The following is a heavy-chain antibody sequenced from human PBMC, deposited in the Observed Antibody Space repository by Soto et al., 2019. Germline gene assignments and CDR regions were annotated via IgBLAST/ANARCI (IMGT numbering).Heavy chain of an antibody. V-gene: IGHV4-34*01. CDR3: ARDRPYSGSYLGDY. D-gene: IGHD1-26*01. Sequence: SETLSLTCAVYGGSFSGYYWSWIRQPPGKGLEWIGEINHSGSTNYNPSLKSRVTISVDTSKNQFSLKLSSVTAADTAVYYCARDRPYSGSYLGDYWGQGTLVTVSS. CDR1: GGSFSGYY. J-gene: IGHJ4*02. CDR2: INHSGST.